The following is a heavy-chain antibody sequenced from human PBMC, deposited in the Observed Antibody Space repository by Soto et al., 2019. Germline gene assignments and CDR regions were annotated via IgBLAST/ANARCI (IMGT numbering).Heavy chain of an antibody. CDR1: GYSISSGPY. V-gene: IGHV4-38-2*02. Sequence: SETLSLTCTVSGYSISSGPYWAWIRQPPGKGPEWIASIYHGGTTFYNLSLKSRITISVDTSNNQFSLKLTSVTAADTAVYYCARVHVMVVAGSTFDYWGHGTLVTVSS. D-gene: IGHD6-19*01. CDR2: IYHGGTT. CDR3: ARVHVMVVAGSTFDY. J-gene: IGHJ4*01.